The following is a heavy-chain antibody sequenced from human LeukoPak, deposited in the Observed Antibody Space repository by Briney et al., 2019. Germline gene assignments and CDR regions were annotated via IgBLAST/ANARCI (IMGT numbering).Heavy chain of an antibody. CDR2: IIPIFGTA. D-gene: IGHD3-10*01. CDR1: GGTFSSYA. CDR3: ARGPTLVRGVIMPDSVGGMDV. Sequence: SVKVSCKASGGTFSSYAISWVRQAPGQGLEWMGGIIPIFGTANYAQKFQGRVTITTDESTSTAYMELSSLRSEDTAVYYCARGPTLVRGVIMPDSVGGMDVWGQGTTVTVSS. V-gene: IGHV1-69*05. J-gene: IGHJ6*02.